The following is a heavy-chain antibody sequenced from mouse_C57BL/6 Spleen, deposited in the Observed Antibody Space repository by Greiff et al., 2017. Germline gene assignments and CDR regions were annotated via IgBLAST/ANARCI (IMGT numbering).Heavy chain of an antibody. CDR2: IDPSDSYT. D-gene: IGHD2-2*01. V-gene: IGHV1-50*01. J-gene: IGHJ2*01. Sequence: QVQLQQPGAELVKPGASVKLSCKASGYTFTSYWMQWVKQRPGQGLEWIGEIDPSDSYTNYNQKFKGKATLTVDTSSSTAYMQLSSLTSEDSAVYCCARSKGSYGYDFDYWGQGTTLTVSS. CDR3: ARSKGSYGYDFDY. CDR1: GYTFTSYW.